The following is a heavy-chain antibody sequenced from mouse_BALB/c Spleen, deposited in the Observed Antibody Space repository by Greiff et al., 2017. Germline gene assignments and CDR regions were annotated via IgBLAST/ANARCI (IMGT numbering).Heavy chain of an antibody. V-gene: IGHV1-54*01. D-gene: IGHD1-1*01. CDR2: INPGSGGT. Sequence: VQLQQSGAELVRPGTSVKVSCKASGYAFTNYLIEWVKQRPGQGLEWIGVINPGSGGTNYNEKFKGKATLTADKSSSTVYMQLSSLTSDDSAVYFCTRSYYCGSSYDYFDYWGQGTTLTVSS. CDR1: GYAFTNYL. CDR3: TRSYYCGSSYDYFDY. J-gene: IGHJ2*01.